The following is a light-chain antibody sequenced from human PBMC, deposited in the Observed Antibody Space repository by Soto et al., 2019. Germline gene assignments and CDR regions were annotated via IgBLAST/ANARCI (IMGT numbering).Light chain of an antibody. CDR2: RAS. V-gene: IGKV1-5*03. J-gene: IGKJ3*01. CDR3: QQYKSSTLT. Sequence: DIQMTQSPSTLSASVGDRVTITCRASQSISSWLAWYQQKPGKAPKLLIYRASNLESGVPSRFTGSGSGTEFTLTISSLQTDDFAAYYCQQYKSSTLTFGPGAKVDIE. CDR1: QSISSW.